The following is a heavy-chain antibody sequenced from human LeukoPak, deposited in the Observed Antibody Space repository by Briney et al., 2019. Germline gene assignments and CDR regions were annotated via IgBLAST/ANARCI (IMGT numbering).Heavy chain of an antibody. J-gene: IGHJ4*02. V-gene: IGHV3-66*01. Sequence: GSLRLSCAASGFTVSSDYMSWVRQAPGKGLQWVSVIYSGGSTYYADSVKGRFTISRDNSKNTLYLQMNSLRAEDTAVYYCARGYGGNSFDYWGQGTLVTVSS. D-gene: IGHD4-23*01. CDR2: IYSGGST. CDR3: ARGYGGNSFDY. CDR1: GFTVSSDY.